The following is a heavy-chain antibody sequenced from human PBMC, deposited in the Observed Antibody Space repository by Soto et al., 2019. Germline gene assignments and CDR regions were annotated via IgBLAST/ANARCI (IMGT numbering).Heavy chain of an antibody. CDR3: AKGSEVLAARPSATFPPHY. D-gene: IGHD6-6*01. J-gene: IGHJ4*02. CDR2: ISSSSSTI. Sequence: GGSLRLSCAASGFTFSYYSMNWVRQAPGKGLEWVSYISSSSSTIYYADSVKGRFTISRDNSKNTLYLQMNSLRVEDTAVYYCAKGSEVLAARPSATFPPHYWGQGTLVTVSS. CDR1: GFTFSYYS. V-gene: IGHV3-48*01.